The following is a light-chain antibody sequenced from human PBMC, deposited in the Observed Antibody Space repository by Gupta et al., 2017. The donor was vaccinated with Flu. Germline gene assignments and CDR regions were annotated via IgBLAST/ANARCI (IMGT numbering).Light chain of an antibody. Sequence: EIVMTQSPATLSVSPGERATLSCRASQSVSSNLAWYQQKPGQAPRPLIYGASTRATGIPARFSGSGSGTESTLIISSLQSEDFAVYYCQQYNNWPGTFGQGTKVEIK. V-gene: IGKV3-15*01. CDR1: QSVSSN. J-gene: IGKJ2*02. CDR3: QQYNNWPGT. CDR2: GAS.